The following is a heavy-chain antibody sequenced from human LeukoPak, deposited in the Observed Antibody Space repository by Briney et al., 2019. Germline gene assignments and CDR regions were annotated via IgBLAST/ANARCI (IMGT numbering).Heavy chain of an antibody. Sequence: GGPLRLSCAASGFTFSSYWMSWVRQAPGKGLEWVANIKQDGSEKYYVDSVKGRFTISRDNAKNSLYLQMNSLRAEDTAVYYCARERGYCSSTSCYAGYYYGMDVWGKGTTVTVSS. CDR1: GFTFSSYW. D-gene: IGHD2-2*01. CDR2: IKQDGSEK. CDR3: ARERGYCSSTSCYAGYYYGMDV. J-gene: IGHJ6*04. V-gene: IGHV3-7*03.